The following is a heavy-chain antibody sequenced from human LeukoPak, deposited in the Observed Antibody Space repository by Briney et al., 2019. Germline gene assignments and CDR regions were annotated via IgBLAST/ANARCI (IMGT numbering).Heavy chain of an antibody. Sequence: GGSLRLSCAASGFTFSSYWMSWVRQAPGKGLEGVANIKQDGSEKYFVDSVKGRFTISRDNAKNSLYLEMDTLRVEDTAVYYCARAVCGYDCWRHYHYYMDVWGKGTTVTISS. CDR2: IKQDGSEK. D-gene: IGHD5-12*01. CDR1: GFTFSSYW. J-gene: IGHJ6*03. CDR3: ARAVCGYDCWRHYHYYMDV. V-gene: IGHV3-7*01.